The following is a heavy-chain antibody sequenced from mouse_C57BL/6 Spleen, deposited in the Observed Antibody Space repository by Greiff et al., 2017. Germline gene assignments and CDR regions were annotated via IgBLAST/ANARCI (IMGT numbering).Heavy chain of an antibody. D-gene: IGHD2-1*01. V-gene: IGHV1-53*01. J-gene: IGHJ2*01. CDR1: GYTFTSYW. CDR2: INPSNGGT. CDR3: ARSGGYYGNSGDY. Sequence: VQLQQSGTELVKPGASVKLSCKASGYTFTSYWMHWVKQRPGQGLEWIGNINPSNGGTNYNEKFKSKATLTVDKSSSTAYMQRSSLTSEDSAVYYCARSGGYYGNSGDYWGQGTTLTVSS.